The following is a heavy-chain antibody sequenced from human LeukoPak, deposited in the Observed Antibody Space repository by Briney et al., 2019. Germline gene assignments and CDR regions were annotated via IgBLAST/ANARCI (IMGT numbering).Heavy chain of an antibody. D-gene: IGHD6-19*01. CDR1: GFTLSSYA. CDR2: FSGSGGST. V-gene: IGHV3-23*01. J-gene: IGHJ4*02. CDR3: AKASSGWYDFDY. Sequence: GGSLRLSCAASGFTLSSYAMSWVRQAPGKGLEWVSGFSGSGGSTYYADSVKGRFTFSRDNSKNTLYLHMNSLRAEDTAVYYCAKASSGWYDFDYWGQGTLVTVSS.